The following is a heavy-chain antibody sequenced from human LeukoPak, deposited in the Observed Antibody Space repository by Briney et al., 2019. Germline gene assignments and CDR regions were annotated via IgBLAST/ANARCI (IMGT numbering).Heavy chain of an antibody. Sequence: ASVKVSCKASGYTFIGYYMHWVRQAPGQGLEWMGWIDPNSGGTNYAQKFQGRVTMTRDTSISTAYMELSRLRSDDTAVYYCARLPRRTDIVVVPAAIPTGDVMDVWGQGTTVTVSS. CDR3: ARLPRRTDIVVVPAAIPTGDVMDV. D-gene: IGHD2-2*02. CDR2: IDPNSGGT. J-gene: IGHJ6*02. CDR1: GYTFIGYY. V-gene: IGHV1-2*02.